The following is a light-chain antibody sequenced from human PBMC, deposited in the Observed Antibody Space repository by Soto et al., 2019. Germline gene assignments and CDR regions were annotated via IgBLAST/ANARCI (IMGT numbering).Light chain of an antibody. V-gene: IGKV1-5*01. CDR3: QQYNSYPYT. Sequence: DIQMTQSPSTLSASVGDRVTITCRPSQSISSWLAWYQQKPGKAPKLLIYDASSFESGVPSRFSGSGSGTEFTLTISSLQPDDFATYYCQQYNSYPYTFGQGTKVDIK. CDR1: QSISSW. J-gene: IGKJ2*01. CDR2: DAS.